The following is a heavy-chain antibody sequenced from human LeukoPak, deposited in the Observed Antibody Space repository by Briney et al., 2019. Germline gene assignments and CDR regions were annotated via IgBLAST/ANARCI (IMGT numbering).Heavy chain of an antibody. V-gene: IGHV4-34*01. D-gene: IGHD5-12*01. CDR2: INHSGST. CDR1: GGSFSGYY. CDR3: ARVSDSGYDPYYFDY. J-gene: IGHJ4*02. Sequence: SETLSLTCAVYGGSFSGYYWSWIRQPPGKGLEWIGEINHSGSTNYNPSLKCRVTISVDTSKNQFSLKLSSVTAADTAVYYCARVSDSGYDPYYFDYWGQGTLVTVSS.